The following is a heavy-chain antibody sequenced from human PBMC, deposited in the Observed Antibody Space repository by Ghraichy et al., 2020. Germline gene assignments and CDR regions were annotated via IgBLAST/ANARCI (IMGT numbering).Heavy chain of an antibody. J-gene: IGHJ6*02. CDR3: ARDRELFVGYYYGMDV. D-gene: IGHD3-10*01. CDR2: ISSSSSTI. V-gene: IGHV3-48*02. Sequence: GGSLRLSCAASGFTFSSYSMNWVRQAPGKGLEWVSYISSSSSTIYYADSVKGRFTISRDNAKNSLYLQMNSLRDEDTAVYYCARDRELFVGYYYGMDVWGQGTTVTVSS. CDR1: GFTFSSYS.